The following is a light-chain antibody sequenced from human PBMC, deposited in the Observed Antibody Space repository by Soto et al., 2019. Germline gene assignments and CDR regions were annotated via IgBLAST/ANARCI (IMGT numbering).Light chain of an antibody. CDR1: SSDVGGYDY. V-gene: IGLV2-14*03. Sequence: QSALTQPASVSGSPGQSITISCTGTSSDVGGYDYVSWYQQHPGKAPRLMIYDVNNRPSGVSNRFSGSKSGNTASLTISGLQAEDEADYYCNSYSTSSTPLVFGEGTKLTVL. CDR2: DVN. CDR3: NSYSTSSTPLV. J-gene: IGLJ2*01.